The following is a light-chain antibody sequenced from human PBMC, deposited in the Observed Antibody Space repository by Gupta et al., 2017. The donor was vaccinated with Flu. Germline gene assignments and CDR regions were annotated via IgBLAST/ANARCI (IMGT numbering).Light chain of an antibody. CDR1: SSDVGSYKY. Sequence: SALTPPPSASVSPTQSVTISCTGTSSDVGSYKYVPWYQQHPGKAPKLIIYEVGKRPSGVSARFSGSKSGNTASLTVSGLQAEEEADYYCGSYAGRNTVLFGGGTKLTVL. J-gene: IGLJ2*01. CDR2: EVG. CDR3: GSYAGRNTVL. V-gene: IGLV2-8*01.